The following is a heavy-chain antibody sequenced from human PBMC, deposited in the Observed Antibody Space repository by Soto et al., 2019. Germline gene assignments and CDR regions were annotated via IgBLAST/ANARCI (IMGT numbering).Heavy chain of an antibody. V-gene: IGHV5-10-1*01. Sequence: LKISCKGSGYSFTSYWISWVRQMPGKGLEWMGRIDPSDSYTNYSPSFQGHVTISADKSISTAYLQWSSLKASDTAMYYCASLYCSSTSCLGTYYYYGMDVWGQGTTVTVSS. CDR1: GYSFTSYW. CDR3: ASLYCSSTSCLGTYYYYGMDV. D-gene: IGHD2-2*01. CDR2: IDPSDSYT. J-gene: IGHJ6*02.